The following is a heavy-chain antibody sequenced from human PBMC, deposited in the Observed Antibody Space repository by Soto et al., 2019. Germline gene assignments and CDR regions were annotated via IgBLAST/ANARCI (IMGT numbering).Heavy chain of an antibody. CDR3: ARGLYSSGWDGAFDI. D-gene: IGHD6-19*01. J-gene: IGHJ3*02. V-gene: IGHV1-8*01. CDR1: GYTFTSYD. Sequence: QVQLVQSGAEVKKPGASVKVSCKASGYTFTSYDINWVRQATGQGLEWMGWMNPNSGNTGYAQKFQDRVNMTSNTSINTAYMELSSMRSENTAVYYCARGLYSSGWDGAFDIWGQGTMVTVSS. CDR2: MNPNSGNT.